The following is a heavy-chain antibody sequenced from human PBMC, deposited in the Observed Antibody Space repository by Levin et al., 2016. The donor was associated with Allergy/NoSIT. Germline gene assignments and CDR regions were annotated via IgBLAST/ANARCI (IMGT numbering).Heavy chain of an antibody. D-gene: IGHD5-12*01. J-gene: IGHJ4*02. CDR3: ARDRRGYSGYRGFDY. Sequence: VRQAPGKGLEWVANIKQDGSEKYYVDSVKGRFTISRDNAKNSLYLQMNSLRAEDTAVYYCARDRRGYSGYRGFDYWGQGTLVTVSS. CDR2: IKQDGSEK. V-gene: IGHV3-7*03.